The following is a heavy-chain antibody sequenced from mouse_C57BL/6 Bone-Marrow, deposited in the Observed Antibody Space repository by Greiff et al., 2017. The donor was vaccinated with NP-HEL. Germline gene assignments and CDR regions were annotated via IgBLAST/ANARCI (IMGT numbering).Heavy chain of an antibody. D-gene: IGHD1-1*01. CDR2: ISGGGGNT. CDR1: GFTFSSYT. V-gene: IGHV5-9*01. Sequence: EVKLVESGGGLVKPGGSLKLSCAASGFTFSSYTMSWVRQTPEKRLEWVATISGGGGNTYYPDSVKGRFTISRDNAKNTRYLQMSSLRSEDTALYYCARPFITTVVAEYYAMDYWGQGTSVTVSS. J-gene: IGHJ4*01. CDR3: ARPFITTVVAEYYAMDY.